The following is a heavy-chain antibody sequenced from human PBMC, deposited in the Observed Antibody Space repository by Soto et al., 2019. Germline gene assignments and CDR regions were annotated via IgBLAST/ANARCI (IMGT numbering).Heavy chain of an antibody. CDR3: ASIKLGYCSGGSCDPVGYYSYGMDV. J-gene: IGHJ6*02. CDR1: GGTFSSYA. D-gene: IGHD2-15*01. Sequence: VASVKVSCKASGGTFSSYAISWVRQALGQGLEWMGGIIPIFGTANYAQKFQGRVTITADQSTSTAYMELSSLRSEDTAVYYCASIKLGYCSGGSCDPVGYYSYGMDVWG. CDR2: IIPIFGTA. V-gene: IGHV1-69*13.